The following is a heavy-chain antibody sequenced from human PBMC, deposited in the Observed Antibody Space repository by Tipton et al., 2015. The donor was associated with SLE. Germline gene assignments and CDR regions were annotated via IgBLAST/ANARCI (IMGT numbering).Heavy chain of an antibody. Sequence: AASGFTFSSYSMHWVRQAPGKGLEWVAVIWYDGSNKYYADSVKGRFTISRDNSKNTLYLQMNSLRAEDTVVYYCAKDGGSYHFYGMDVWGQGTTVTVSS. V-gene: IGHV3-30*18. CDR3: AKDGGSYHFYGMDV. J-gene: IGHJ6*02. D-gene: IGHD1-26*01. CDR2: IWYDGSNK. CDR1: GFTFSSYS.